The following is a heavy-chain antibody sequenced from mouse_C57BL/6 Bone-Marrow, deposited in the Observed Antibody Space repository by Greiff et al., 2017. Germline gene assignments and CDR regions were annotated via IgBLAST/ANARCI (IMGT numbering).Heavy chain of an antibody. D-gene: IGHD1-1*01. J-gene: IGHJ3*01. CDR2: IYPGDGAT. CDR1: GYAFSSSW. CDR3: ASQSLPHYYGSSQKVFAY. Sequence: QVQLQQSGPELVKPGASVKISCKASGYAFSSSWMNWVKQRPGKGLEWIGRIYPGDGATNYNGKFKGKATLTADKSSSTAYMQLSSLTSEDSAVYFCASQSLPHYYGSSQKVFAYWGQGTLVTVSA. V-gene: IGHV1-82*01.